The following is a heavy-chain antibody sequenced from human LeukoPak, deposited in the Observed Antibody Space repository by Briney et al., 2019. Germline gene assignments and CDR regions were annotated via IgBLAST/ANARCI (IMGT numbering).Heavy chain of an antibody. Sequence: GGSLRLSCAASGFTFSGYAVHWVRQAPGKGLEYVSAISSNGGSTSYANSVKGRFTISRDNSKNTLYLQMGSLSADDMAVYYCARGVGYFDSSGYFMYYFDYWGQGTLVTVSS. V-gene: IGHV3-64*01. J-gene: IGHJ4*02. CDR3: ARGVGYFDSSGYFMYYFDY. CDR2: ISSNGGST. CDR1: GFTFSGYA. D-gene: IGHD3-22*01.